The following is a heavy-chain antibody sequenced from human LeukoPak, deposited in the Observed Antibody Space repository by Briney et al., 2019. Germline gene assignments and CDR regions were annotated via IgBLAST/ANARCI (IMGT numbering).Heavy chain of an antibody. CDR3: ARCYDTRGYYGLDY. J-gene: IGHJ4*02. V-gene: IGHV3-23*01. D-gene: IGHD3-22*01. CDR2: ISDSGGST. Sequence: GGSLRLSCAVSGITLSNYGMSWVRQAPGKGLEWVAGISDSGGSTKYADSVKGRFTISRDNPKNTLYLQMNSLRVEDTAVYYCARCYDTRGYYGLDYWGQGTRVTVSS. CDR1: GITLSNYG.